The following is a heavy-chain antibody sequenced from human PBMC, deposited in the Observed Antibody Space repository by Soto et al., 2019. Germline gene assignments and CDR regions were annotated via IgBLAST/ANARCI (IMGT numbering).Heavy chain of an antibody. CDR3: ARVSTVRGCYGMAV. J-gene: IGHJ6*02. CDR2: IYYSGST. CDR1: GGSISSYY. Sequence: PSETLSLTCTVSGGSISSYYWSWIRQPPGKGLEWIGYIYYSGSTNYNPSLKSRVTISVDTSKNQFSLKLSSVTAADTAVYYCARVSTVRGCYGMAVWGQGTTVTVSS. D-gene: IGHD3-10*01. V-gene: IGHV4-59*08.